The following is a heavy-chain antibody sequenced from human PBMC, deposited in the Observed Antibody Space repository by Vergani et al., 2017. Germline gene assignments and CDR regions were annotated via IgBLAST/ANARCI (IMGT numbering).Heavy chain of an antibody. V-gene: IGHV4-30-4*08. CDR3: ASSSEVDTAMYDGAFDI. CDR1: GGSISSGDYY. D-gene: IGHD5-18*01. CDR2: IYYSGST. J-gene: IGHJ3*02. Sequence: QVQLQESGPGLVKPSQTLSLTCTVSGGSISSGDYYWSWIRQPPGKGLEWIGYIYYSGSTYYNPSLKSRVTISVDTSKNQFSLKLSSVTAADTAVYYCASSSEVDTAMYDGAFDIWGQGTMVTVSS.